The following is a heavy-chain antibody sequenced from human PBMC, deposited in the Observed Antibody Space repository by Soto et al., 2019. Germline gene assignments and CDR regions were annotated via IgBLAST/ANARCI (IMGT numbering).Heavy chain of an antibody. Sequence: PGGSLRLSCRASGSDFSTYSMNWVRQAPGKGLEWIAYVSMDSDTIHYADSVKGRFTISRDDAENSLFLQMNSLRDEDTATYYCARLYYDYVWGQGTTVTVSS. CDR3: ARLYYDYV. V-gene: IGHV3-48*02. CDR1: GSDFSTYS. D-gene: IGHD3-3*01. CDR2: VSMDSDTI. J-gene: IGHJ6*02.